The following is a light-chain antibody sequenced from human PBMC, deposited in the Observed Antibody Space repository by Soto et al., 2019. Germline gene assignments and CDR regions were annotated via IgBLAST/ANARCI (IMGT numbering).Light chain of an antibody. CDR2: EVS. J-gene: IGLJ1*01. Sequence: QSVLTQPPSASGSPGQSVTISCTGTSSDVGGYNYVSWYQQHPGKAPKLMIHEVSKRPSGVPDRFSGSKSGNTASLTVSGLQAEDEADYSCSSYAGSNNFGVFGTGTKVTVL. CDR1: SSDVGGYNY. CDR3: SSYAGSNNFGV. V-gene: IGLV2-8*01.